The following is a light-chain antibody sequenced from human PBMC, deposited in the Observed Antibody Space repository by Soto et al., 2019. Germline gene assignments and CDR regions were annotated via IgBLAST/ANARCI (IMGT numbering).Light chain of an antibody. J-gene: IGKJ5*01. V-gene: IGKV3-11*01. Sequence: EIVLTQSPATLSLSPGERATLSCRASQSVSSSLAWYQQKPGQTPRLLIYDASNRATGIPARFSGSGSGTDFTLTISSLEPEDFAVYSCQQRSNWPITFGQGTRLAIK. CDR2: DAS. CDR1: QSVSSS. CDR3: QQRSNWPIT.